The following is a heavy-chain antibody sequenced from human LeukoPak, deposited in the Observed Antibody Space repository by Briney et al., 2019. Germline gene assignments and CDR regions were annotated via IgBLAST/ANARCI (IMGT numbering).Heavy chain of an antibody. Sequence: PGGSLRLSCAASGFTFSSYEMNWVRQAPGKGLEWVSYISSSGSTIYYADSVKGRFTISRDNAKNSLYLQMNSLRAEDTAVYYCAKDWELLTWTPALFDYWGQGTLVTVSS. CDR2: ISSSGSTI. CDR1: GFTFSSYE. V-gene: IGHV3-48*03. J-gene: IGHJ4*02. D-gene: IGHD1-26*01. CDR3: AKDWELLTWTPALFDY.